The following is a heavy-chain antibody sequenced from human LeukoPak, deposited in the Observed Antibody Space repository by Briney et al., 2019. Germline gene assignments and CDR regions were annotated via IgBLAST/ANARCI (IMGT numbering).Heavy chain of an antibody. CDR2: INHSGST. CDR3: AREASTVTTFGYFDL. J-gene: IGHJ2*01. V-gene: IGHV4-34*01. Sequence: SETLSLTCAVYGGSFSGYYWSWIRQPPGKGLEWIGEINHSGSTNYNPSLKSRVTISVDTSKNQFSLKLSSVTAADTAVYYCAREASTVTTFGYFDLWGRGTLVTVSS. D-gene: IGHD4-17*01. CDR1: GGSFSGYY.